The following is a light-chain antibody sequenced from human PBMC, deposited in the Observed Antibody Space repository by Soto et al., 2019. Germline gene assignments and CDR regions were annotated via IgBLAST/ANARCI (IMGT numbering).Light chain of an antibody. V-gene: IGKV3-15*01. Sequence: SQSIGSNLAWYQXXPAQAXXLXXYAASIRATDFPARFSGSGSGTEFTLTISGLQPDDFAAYFCQQYNNWPPWTFGHGTKVDI. CDR3: QQYNNWPPWT. CDR1: QSIGSN. J-gene: IGKJ1*01. CDR2: AAS.